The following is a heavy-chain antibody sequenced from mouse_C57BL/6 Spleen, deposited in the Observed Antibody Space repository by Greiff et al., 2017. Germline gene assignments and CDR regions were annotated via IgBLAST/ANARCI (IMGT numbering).Heavy chain of an antibody. CDR3: ARRSRGDWYFDV. CDR1: GYAFSSSW. Sequence: VQLQQSGPELVKPGASVKISCKASGYAFSSSWMNWVKQRPGKGLEWIGRIYPGDGDTNYTGKIKGKATLTADKTSSTAYMQLSRLTSEDSAFYFGARRSRGDWYFDVWGTGTTVTVSS. CDR2: IYPGDGDT. V-gene: IGHV1-82*01. D-gene: IGHD1-1*01. J-gene: IGHJ1*03.